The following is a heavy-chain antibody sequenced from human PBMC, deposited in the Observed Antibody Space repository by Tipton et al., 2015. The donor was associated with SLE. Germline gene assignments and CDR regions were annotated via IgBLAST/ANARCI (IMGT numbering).Heavy chain of an antibody. V-gene: IGHV4-34*01. J-gene: IGHJ4*02. CDR2: INHSGST. Sequence: TLSLTCAVNGGSLSGYYWVWIRQPPGKGLEWIGEINHSGSTNYNPSLKSRVTISVDTSKKQFSLKLRSVTAADTAVYYCARGIVAAFFYWGQGTLVTVSS. D-gene: IGHD6-6*01. CDR1: GGSLSGYY. CDR3: ARGIVAAFFY.